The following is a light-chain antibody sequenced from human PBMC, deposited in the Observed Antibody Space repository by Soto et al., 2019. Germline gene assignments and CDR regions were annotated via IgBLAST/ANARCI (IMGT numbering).Light chain of an antibody. J-gene: IGKJ5*01. CDR1: QSINSW. V-gene: IGKV1-5*03. Sequence: DIQMTQSPSTLSASVGDRVTITCRASQSINSWLAWYQQKPGKAPKLLIHRASSLQSGVPTRVSGSGAGTDFTLTISSLQPDDFAAYYCQQYEVYPITFGQGTRVDIK. CDR2: RAS. CDR3: QQYEVYPIT.